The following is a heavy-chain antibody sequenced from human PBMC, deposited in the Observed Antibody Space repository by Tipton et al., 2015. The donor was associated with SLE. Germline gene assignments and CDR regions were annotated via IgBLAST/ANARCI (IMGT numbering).Heavy chain of an antibody. J-gene: IGHJ6*02. CDR2: ICEYGNT. CDR1: GGSISSTNYC. D-gene: IGHD5-18*01. V-gene: IGHV4-39*07. CDR3: ARISVDTTMAQRVDYGMDV. Sequence: TLSLTCTVSGGSISSTNYCWGWIRQPPGKGLEWIGSICEYGNTHYNPSLKSRVTISEDTSKNHFSLKLTSVTAADTAVYYCARISVDTTMAQRVDYGMDVWGQGTTVIVSS.